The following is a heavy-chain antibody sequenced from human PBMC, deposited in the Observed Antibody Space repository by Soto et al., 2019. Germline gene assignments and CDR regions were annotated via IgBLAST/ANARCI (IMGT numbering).Heavy chain of an antibody. J-gene: IGHJ6*02. V-gene: IGHV4-59*01. CDR1: GDSITAYY. Sequence: QMQLQESGPGLVKPSETLSLICSVSGDSITAYYLSWLRQSPGKELEWIGYIYHNGETNYNPSLKSRVTISADTSKTQFSLRLSSVTAADTGVYYCARDKGGEFLKGSRMDVWGQGTTVIVSS. CDR3: ARDKGGEFLKGSRMDV. CDR2: IYHNGET. D-gene: IGHD3-10*01.